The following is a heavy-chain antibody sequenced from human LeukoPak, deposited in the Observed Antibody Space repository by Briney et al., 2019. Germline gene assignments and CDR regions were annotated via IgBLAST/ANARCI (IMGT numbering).Heavy chain of an antibody. Sequence: GGSLRLSCAASGFTFSSYGMHWVRQAPGKGLEWVAVISYDGSNKYYADSVKGRFTISRDNSKNTLYLQMNSLRAEDTAVYYCAKGLIVGAGDYWGQGTLVTVSS. D-gene: IGHD1-26*01. CDR1: GFTFSSYG. CDR3: AKGLIVGAGDY. J-gene: IGHJ4*02. CDR2: ISYDGSNK. V-gene: IGHV3-30*18.